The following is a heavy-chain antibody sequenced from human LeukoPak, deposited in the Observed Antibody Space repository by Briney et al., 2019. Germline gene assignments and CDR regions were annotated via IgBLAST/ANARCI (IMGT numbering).Heavy chain of an antibody. CDR2: INHSGST. Sequence: SETLSLTCAVYGGSFSGYYWSWIRQPPGKGLEWIGEINHSGSTNYNPSLKSRVTISVDTSKNQFSLKLSSVTAADTAVYYCAGRLRYFKDWGQGTLVTVSS. CDR3: AGRLRYFKD. J-gene: IGHJ4*02. V-gene: IGHV4-34*01. D-gene: IGHD3-9*01. CDR1: GGSFSGYY.